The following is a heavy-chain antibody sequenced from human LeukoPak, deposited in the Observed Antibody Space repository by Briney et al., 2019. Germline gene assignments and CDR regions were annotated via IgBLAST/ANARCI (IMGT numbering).Heavy chain of an antibody. CDR3: AKDKGLRFLEWLPSY. Sequence: GGSLRLSCAASGFTFTIYAISWVRHSPGKRLEWVSPISGSGGSTYYADSVKGRFTISRDNSKNTLYLQMNSLRAEDTAVYYCAKDKGLRFLEWLPSYWGQGTLVTVSS. V-gene: IGHV3-23*01. CDR2: ISGSGGST. J-gene: IGHJ4*02. D-gene: IGHD3-3*01. CDR1: GFTFTIYA.